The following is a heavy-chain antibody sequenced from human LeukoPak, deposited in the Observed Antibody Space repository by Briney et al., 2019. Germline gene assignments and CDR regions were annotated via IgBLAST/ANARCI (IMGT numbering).Heavy chain of an antibody. Sequence: SETLSLTCTVSGGSISSSSYYWGWIRQPPGKGLEWIGYIYYSGSTNYNPSLKSRVTISVDTSKNQFSLKLSSVTAADTAVYYCARVGGTNYYYYGMDVWGQGTTVTVSS. J-gene: IGHJ6*02. V-gene: IGHV4-61*05. CDR3: ARVGGTNYYYYGMDV. CDR1: GGSISSSSYY. CDR2: IYYSGST. D-gene: IGHD1-26*01.